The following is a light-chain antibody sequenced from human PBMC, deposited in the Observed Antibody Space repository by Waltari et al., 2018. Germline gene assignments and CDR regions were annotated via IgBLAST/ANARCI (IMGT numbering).Light chain of an antibody. CDR2: WAS. CDR3: QQYYSSPGT. Sequence: FVMTQSPDSLTVSLGETATVNCNSNQTLLAYYNNKNYLAWYQQKPRQPPKLLIYWASTRESGVPVRFSGSGSGTDFTLTINGLQAEDVAVYYCQQYYSSPGTFGQGTRVEIK. CDR1: QTLLAYYNNKNY. J-gene: IGKJ1*01. V-gene: IGKV4-1*01.